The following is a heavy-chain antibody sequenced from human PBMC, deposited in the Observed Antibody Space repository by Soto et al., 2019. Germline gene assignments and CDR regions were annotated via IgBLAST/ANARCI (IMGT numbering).Heavy chain of an antibody. J-gene: IGHJ4*02. CDR1: TGSMRTYY. CDR3: ARDDTTGLFDF. Sequence: SETVSLTCSVSTGSMRTYYWTWIRQSPGKGLEWIGQISHTGRTKYNPSLESRVTISVDTSRKQFSLKLTSVTAADTALYYCARDDTTGLFDFWGQGTLVTVSS. D-gene: IGHD4-17*01. V-gene: IGHV4-59*01. CDR2: ISHTGRT.